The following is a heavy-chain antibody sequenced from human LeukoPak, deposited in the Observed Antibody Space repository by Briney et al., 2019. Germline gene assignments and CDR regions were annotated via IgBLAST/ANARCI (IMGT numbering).Heavy chain of an antibody. V-gene: IGHV3-48*04. CDR2: ISSSSSTI. J-gene: IGHJ4*02. Sequence: PGGSLRLSCAASGFTFSSYSMNWVRQAPGKGLEWVSYISSSSSTIYYADSVKGRFTISRDNAKNSLYLQMNSLRAEDTAVYYCARDPPYDILSYFDYWGQGTLVTVSS. D-gene: IGHD3-9*01. CDR1: GFTFSSYS. CDR3: ARDPPYDILSYFDY.